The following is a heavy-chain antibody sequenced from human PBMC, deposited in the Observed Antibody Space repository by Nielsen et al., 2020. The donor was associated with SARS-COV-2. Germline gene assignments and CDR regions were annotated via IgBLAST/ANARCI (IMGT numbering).Heavy chain of an antibody. CDR1: GFTFSSYS. CDR2: ISSSSSYI. Sequence: ESLKISCAASGFTFSSYSMNWVRQAPGKGLEWVSSISSSSSYIYYADSVKGRFTISRDNAKNSLYLQMNSLRADDTAVYYCAKKFGLNWNYDYWGQRTLVTVSS. J-gene: IGHJ4*02. V-gene: IGHV3-21*04. D-gene: IGHD1-7*01. CDR3: AKKFGLNWNYDY.